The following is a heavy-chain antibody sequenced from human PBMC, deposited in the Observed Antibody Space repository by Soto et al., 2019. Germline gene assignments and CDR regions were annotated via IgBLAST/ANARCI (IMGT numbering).Heavy chain of an antibody. Sequence: KTSETLSLTCTVSGDSISSGSKYWSWIRQAPGKGLEWIGYIFSSGTTYYNPSLKSRLTMSLDTSQNQFSLRLASVTDADSAVYYCARVPSPFDYYYAMDVWGQGTTVTVSS. V-gene: IGHV4-30-4*01. CDR3: ARVPSPFDYYYAMDV. CDR2: IFSSGTT. D-gene: IGHD3-16*01. CDR1: GDSISSGSKY. J-gene: IGHJ6*02.